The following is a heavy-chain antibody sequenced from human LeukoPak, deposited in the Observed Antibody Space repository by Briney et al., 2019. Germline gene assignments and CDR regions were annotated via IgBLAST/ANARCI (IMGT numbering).Heavy chain of an antibody. J-gene: IGHJ5*02. D-gene: IGHD3-3*01. Sequence: SETLSLTCTVYWSWIRQPPGKGLEWTGYIYYSGSTNYDPSLKSRVTISVDTSKNQFSLKLSSVTAADTAVYYCARSDSITIFGVVYNWFDPWGQGTLVTVSS. CDR3: ARSDSITIFGVVYNWFDP. CDR2: IYYSGST. V-gene: IGHV4-59*01.